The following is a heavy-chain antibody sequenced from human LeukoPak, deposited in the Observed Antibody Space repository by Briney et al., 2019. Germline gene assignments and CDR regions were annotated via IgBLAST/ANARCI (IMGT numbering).Heavy chain of an antibody. J-gene: IGHJ4*02. Sequence: GGSLRLSCAASGFTFDDYGMSWVRQAPGKGLEWVSGINWNGGSTGYADSVKGRFTISRDNAKNSLNLQMNSLRPEDTAVYYCAKDVGGRWPLYYFDYWGQGTLVTVSS. CDR2: INWNGGST. D-gene: IGHD2-21*02. CDR3: AKDVGGRWPLYYFDY. V-gene: IGHV3-20*04. CDR1: GFTFDDYG.